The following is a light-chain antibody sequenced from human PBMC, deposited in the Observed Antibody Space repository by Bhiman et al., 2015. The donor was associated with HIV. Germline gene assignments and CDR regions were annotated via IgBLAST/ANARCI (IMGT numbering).Light chain of an antibody. V-gene: IGLV2-14*03. CDR3: SSYTSRNTLV. Sequence: QSALTQPRSVSGSPGQSVTISCTGTNSDVGGYNHVSWYQQHPGKAPKLMIYDVSNRPSGVSNRFSGSKSGNTASLTISGLQAADEADYYCSSYTSRNTLVFGGGTKLTVL. CDR1: NSDVGGYNH. J-gene: IGLJ3*02. CDR2: DVS.